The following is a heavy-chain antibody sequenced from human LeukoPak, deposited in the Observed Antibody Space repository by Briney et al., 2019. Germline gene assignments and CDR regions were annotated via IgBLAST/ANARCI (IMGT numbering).Heavy chain of an antibody. CDR1: GGSISSYY. V-gene: IGHV4-59*12. D-gene: IGHD3-10*01. J-gene: IGHJ3*01. Sequence: SETLSLTCTVSGGSISSYYWSWIRQPPGKGLEWIGYIYYSGSTYYNPSLKSRVTISVDTSKNHFSLKLNSVTAADTAVYYCAKPSNYYGSATDAFDFWGQGTMVTVSS. CDR3: AKPSNYYGSATDAFDF. CDR2: IYYSGST.